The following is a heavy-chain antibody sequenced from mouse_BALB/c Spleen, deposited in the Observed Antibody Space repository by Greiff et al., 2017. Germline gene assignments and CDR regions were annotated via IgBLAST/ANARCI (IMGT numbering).Heavy chain of an antibody. CDR1: GYTFTDYW. J-gene: IGHJ3*01. V-gene: IGHV1-69*01. D-gene: IGHD2-10*01. CDR2: IDTSDSYT. Sequence: QVQLQQPGAELVMPGASVKMSCKASGYTFTDYWMHWVKQRPGQGLEWIGAIDTSDSYTSYNQKFKGKATLTVDESSSTAYMQLSSLTSEDSAVYYCARPYYGNPWFAYWGQGTLVTVSA. CDR3: ARPYYGNPWFAY.